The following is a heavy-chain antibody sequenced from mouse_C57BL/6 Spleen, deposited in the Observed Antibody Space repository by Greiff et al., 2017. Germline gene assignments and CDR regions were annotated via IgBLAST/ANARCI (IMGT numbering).Heavy chain of an antibody. CDR3: ANSNYDYAMDY. J-gene: IGHJ4*01. Sequence: QVQLKESGAELARPGASVKMSCKASGYTFTSYTMHWVKQRPGQGLEWIGYINPSSGYTKYNQKFKDKATLTADKSSSTAYMQLSSLTSEDSAVYYCANSNYDYAMDYWGQGTSVTVSS. V-gene: IGHV1-4*01. CDR1: GYTFTSYT. CDR2: INPSSGYT. D-gene: IGHD2-5*01.